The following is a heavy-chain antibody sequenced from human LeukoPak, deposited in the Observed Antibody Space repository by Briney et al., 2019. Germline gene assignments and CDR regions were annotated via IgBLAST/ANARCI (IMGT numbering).Heavy chain of an antibody. D-gene: IGHD3-16*01. CDR2: INPNSGGT. J-gene: IGHJ4*02. CDR3: PVTYLGPLGDY. V-gene: IGHV1-2*02. Sequence: ASVKVSXKAAGYNFTGYYMHWVRQAXGQGLEWMGGINPNSGGTNYAQKFQGRVTMTRDTSISTAYMELSRLRSDDTAVYYCPVTYLGPLGDYWGQGTLVTVSS. CDR1: GYNFTGYY.